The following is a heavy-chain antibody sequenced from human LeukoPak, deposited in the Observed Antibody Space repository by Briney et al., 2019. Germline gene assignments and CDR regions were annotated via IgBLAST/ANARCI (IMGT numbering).Heavy chain of an antibody. CDR1: GFTFRNAG. V-gene: IGHV3-33*01. Sequence: GGSLRLSCAASGFTFRNAGMHWVRQAPGKGLEWVALIWYDGSTKYYADSVKGRFTIARDNSKDTLYLQMNSLRAEGTAVYYCARDGPLYGSGSPLKSGSMDVWGQGTTVTVS. CDR2: IWYDGSTK. J-gene: IGHJ6*02. CDR3: ARDGPLYGSGSPLKSGSMDV. D-gene: IGHD3-10*01.